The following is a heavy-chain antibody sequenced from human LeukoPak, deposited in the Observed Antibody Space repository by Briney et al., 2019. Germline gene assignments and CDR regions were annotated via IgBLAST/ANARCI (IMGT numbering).Heavy chain of an antibody. CDR1: GFTFSSYA. CDR3: ATRPIVGAPY. Sequence: PGGSLRLSCAASGFTFSSYAMSWVRPVPGKGLEWVSAISESGRGYVTYYADSVKGRFTISRDNSKNTLYVQMNSLRAEDTAVYYCATRPIVGAPYWGQGTLVTVSS. CDR2: ISESGRGYVT. J-gene: IGHJ4*02. D-gene: IGHD1-26*01. V-gene: IGHV3-23*01.